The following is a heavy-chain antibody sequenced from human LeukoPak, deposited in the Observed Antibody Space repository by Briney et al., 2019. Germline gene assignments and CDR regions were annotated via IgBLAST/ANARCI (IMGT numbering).Heavy chain of an antibody. Sequence: GGSLRLSCAASGFTFSSYAMSWVRQAPGKGLEWVSGISWNSGSIGYADSVKGRFTISRDNAKNSLYLQMNSLRAEDMALYYCAKDKTSEGYFDYWGQGTLVTVSS. V-gene: IGHV3-9*03. J-gene: IGHJ4*02. CDR2: ISWNSGSI. CDR1: GFTFSSYA. CDR3: AKDKTSEGYFDY.